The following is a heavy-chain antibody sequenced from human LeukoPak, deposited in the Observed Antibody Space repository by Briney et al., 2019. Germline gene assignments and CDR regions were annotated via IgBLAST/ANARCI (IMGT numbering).Heavy chain of an antibody. CDR2: ISGSGGST. D-gene: IGHD1-26*01. V-gene: IGHV3-23*01. Sequence: AGGSLRLSCAASGFTFSSYAMSWVRQAPGKGLEWVSAISGSGGSTYYADSVKGRFTISRDNAKNSLYLQMNSLRAEDTALYYCAKDIGPIVGATTRFDYWGQGTLVTVSS. CDR1: GFTFSSYA. CDR3: AKDIGPIVGATTRFDY. J-gene: IGHJ4*02.